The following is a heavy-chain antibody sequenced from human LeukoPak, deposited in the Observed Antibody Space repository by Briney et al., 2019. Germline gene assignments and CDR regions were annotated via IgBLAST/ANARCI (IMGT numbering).Heavy chain of an antibody. D-gene: IGHD6-19*01. V-gene: IGHV1-18*04. Sequence: ASVKVSCKASGYTFTSYGISWVRQAPGQGLESMGWISAYNGNTNYAQKLQGRVTMTTDTSTSTAYMELRSLRSDDTAVYYCASAKGTGWPFDYWGQGTLVTVSS. CDR3: ASAKGTGWPFDY. CDR1: GYTFTSYG. J-gene: IGHJ4*02. CDR2: ISAYNGNT.